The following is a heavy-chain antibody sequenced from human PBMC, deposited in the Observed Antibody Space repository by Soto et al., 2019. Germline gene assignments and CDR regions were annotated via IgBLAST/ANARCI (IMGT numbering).Heavy chain of an antibody. D-gene: IGHD6-6*01. CDR2: IGSRGSPI. CDR1: GFTFSDYF. J-gene: IGHJ4*02. CDR3: ARVSSSSLFDY. V-gene: IGHV3-11*01. Sequence: VHLVDSGGGLVKPGGSLRLSCAASGFTFSDYFMTWIRQAPGKGLEWVSYIGSRGSPIYFVDSVKGRFTISRDNAKDSLYPDMNSLRAEDTAVYYCARVSSSSLFDYWGQGTLVTVSS.